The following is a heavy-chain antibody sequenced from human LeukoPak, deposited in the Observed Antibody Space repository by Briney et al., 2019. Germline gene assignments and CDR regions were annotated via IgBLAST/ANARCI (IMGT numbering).Heavy chain of an antibody. CDR1: GFTFSSYW. Sequence: GGSLRLSCAASGFTFSSYWMSWVRQAPGKGLEWVANIKQDGSEKYYVDSVRGQFTISRDNAKNSLYLQMNSLRAEDTAVYYCARRSGPRAGYYYYYMDVWGNGTTVTISS. CDR2: IKQDGSEK. D-gene: IGHD7-27*01. CDR3: ARRSGPRAGYYYYYMDV. V-gene: IGHV3-7*01. J-gene: IGHJ6*03.